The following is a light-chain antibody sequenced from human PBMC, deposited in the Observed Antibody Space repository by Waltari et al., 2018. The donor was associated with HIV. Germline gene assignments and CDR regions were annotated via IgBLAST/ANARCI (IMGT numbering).Light chain of an antibody. CDR2: TAS. CDR3: QKYDTAPLT. Sequence: DIQMNQSPSSLSASVGDSVTISCRASQGISIHLAWYQQKAGKVTQLLIYTASTLHSGVPSRFSGSGSGTDFTLTISSLQPEDVATYFCQKYDTAPLTFGGGTKVEIK. CDR1: QGISIH. V-gene: IGKV1-27*01. J-gene: IGKJ4*01.